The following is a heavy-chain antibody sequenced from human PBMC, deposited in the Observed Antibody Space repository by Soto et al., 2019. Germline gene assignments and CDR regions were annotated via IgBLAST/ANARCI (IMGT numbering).Heavy chain of an antibody. D-gene: IGHD1-7*01. J-gene: IGHJ5*02. CDR1: SGSISSSNW. CDR2: IYHSGST. V-gene: IGHV4-4*02. Sequence: SETLSLTCAVSSGSISSSNWWSWVRQPPGKGLEWIGEIYHSGSTNYNPSLKSRVTISVDKSKNQFSLKLSSVTAADTAVYYCARADGITGTKAWFDPWGQGTLVTVSS. CDR3: ARADGITGTKAWFDP.